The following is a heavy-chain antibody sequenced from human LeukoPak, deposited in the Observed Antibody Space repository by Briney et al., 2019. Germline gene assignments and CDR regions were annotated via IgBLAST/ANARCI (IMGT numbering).Heavy chain of an antibody. CDR2: IIPIFGTA. CDR1: GGTFSSYA. J-gene: IGHJ5*02. V-gene: IGHV1-69*13. Sequence: ASVKVSCKASGGTFSSYAISWVRQAPGQGLEWMGGIIPIFGTANYAQKFQGGVTITADESTSTAYMELSSLRSEDTAVYYCARDSSSTSSPNWFDPWGQGTLVTVSS. D-gene: IGHD2-2*01. CDR3: ARDSSSTSSPNWFDP.